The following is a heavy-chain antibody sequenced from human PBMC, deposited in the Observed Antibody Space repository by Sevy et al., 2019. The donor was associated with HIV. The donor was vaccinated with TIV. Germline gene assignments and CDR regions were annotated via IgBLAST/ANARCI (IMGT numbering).Heavy chain of an antibody. CDR2: LSSTGKP. V-gene: IGHV4-4*07. J-gene: IGHJ5*02. Sequence: SETLSLTCTVSGPSLTTSYWTWIRQPAGKGPERIGRLSSTGKPNSNPSLRSRVTLSRDMSKNQFFLRLTSVTAADTAIYYCARLRNSWFDPWGQGTLVTVSS. D-gene: IGHD1-26*01. CDR1: GPSLTTSY. CDR3: ARLRNSWFDP.